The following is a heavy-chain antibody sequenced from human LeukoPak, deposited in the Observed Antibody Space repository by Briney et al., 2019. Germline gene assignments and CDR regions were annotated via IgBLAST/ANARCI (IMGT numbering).Heavy chain of an antibody. V-gene: IGHV3-21*01. CDR2: ISSSSSYI. D-gene: IGHD2-2*01. J-gene: IGHJ4*02. Sequence: GGSLRLSCAASGFTFSSYSMNWVRQAPGKGLEWVSSISSSSSYIYYAGSVKGRFTISRDNAKNSLYLQMNSLRAEDTAVYYCASSSRYYFDYWGQGTLVTVSS. CDR3: ASSSRYYFDY. CDR1: GFTFSSYS.